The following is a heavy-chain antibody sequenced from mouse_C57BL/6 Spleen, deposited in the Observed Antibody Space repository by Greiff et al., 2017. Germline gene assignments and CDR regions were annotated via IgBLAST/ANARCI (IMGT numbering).Heavy chain of an antibody. J-gene: IGHJ1*03. V-gene: IGHV5-6*01. CDR3: ARIPTITTVVARYFDV. CDR1: GFTFSSYG. D-gene: IGHD1-1*01. CDR2: ISSGGSYT. Sequence: DVHLVESGGDLVKPGGSLKLSCAASGFTFSSYGMSWVRQTPDKRLEWVATISSGGSYTYYPDSVKGRFTISRDNAKNTLYLQRSSLKSEDTAMYYCARIPTITTVVARYFDVWGTGTTVTVSS.